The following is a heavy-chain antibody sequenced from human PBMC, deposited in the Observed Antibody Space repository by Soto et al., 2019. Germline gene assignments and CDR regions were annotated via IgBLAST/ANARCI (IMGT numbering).Heavy chain of an antibody. Sequence: DVQLLESGGGLVQPEGSLRLSCAASGFTFSSYAMGWVCQGPGKGLEWVAVVSIGGSTHYADSVRGRFTISRDNSKNTLSLQMNSLTAEDTAVYFCAKRRGAGGHFDYWGQGALVTVSS. V-gene: IGHV3-23*01. CDR2: VSIGGST. D-gene: IGHD2-15*01. CDR1: GFTFSSYA. CDR3: AKRRGAGGHFDY. J-gene: IGHJ4*02.